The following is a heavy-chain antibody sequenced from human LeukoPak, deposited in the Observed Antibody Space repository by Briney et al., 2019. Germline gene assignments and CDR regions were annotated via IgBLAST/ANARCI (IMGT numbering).Heavy chain of an antibody. V-gene: IGHV3-48*01. CDR1: GFTFSSYS. Sequence: PGGSLRLSCAASGFTFSSYSMNWVRQAPGKGLEWVSYISSSSSTIYYADSVKGRFTISRDNAKNSLYLQMNSLRAEDTAMYYCARARWYDYVWGSYRPSDAFDIWGQGTMVTVSS. D-gene: IGHD3-16*02. CDR3: ARARWYDYVWGSYRPSDAFDI. J-gene: IGHJ3*02. CDR2: ISSSSSTI.